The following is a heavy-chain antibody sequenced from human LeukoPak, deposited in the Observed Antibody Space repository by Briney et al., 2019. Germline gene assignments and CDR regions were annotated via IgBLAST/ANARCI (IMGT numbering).Heavy chain of an antibody. CDR2: INLNGGST. CDR3: ARASRSWFTAYIPRCIFDY. Sequence: PGRSLRLSCAASGFTFDDYGMSWVRQAPGKGLEWVSGINLNGGSTGYADSVKGRFTISRDNAKNSLYLQMNSLRAEDTALYYCARASRSWFTAYIPRCIFDYWGQGTLVTVSS. V-gene: IGHV3-20*04. CDR1: GFTFDDYG. D-gene: IGHD3-22*01. J-gene: IGHJ4*02.